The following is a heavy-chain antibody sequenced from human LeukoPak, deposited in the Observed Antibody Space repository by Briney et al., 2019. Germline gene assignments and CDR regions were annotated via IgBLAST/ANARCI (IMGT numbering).Heavy chain of an antibody. CDR1: GGSISSSNYY. D-gene: IGHD4-17*01. V-gene: IGHV4-39*01. CDR2: LYYSGTT. CDR3: ARLEMMDYGDYDNFDC. Sequence: TSETLSLTCTVSGGSISSSNYYWGWIRQPPGKGLDWIGSLYYSGTTYYNPSLKSRVTISVDTSKNQFSLKLTSVTAADTAVYYCARLEMMDYGDYDNFDCWGQGTLVTVSS. J-gene: IGHJ4*02.